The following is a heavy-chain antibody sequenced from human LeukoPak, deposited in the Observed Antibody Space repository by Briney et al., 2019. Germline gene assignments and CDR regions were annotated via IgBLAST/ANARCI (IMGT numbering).Heavy chain of an antibody. CDR3: ARDLAVAGTDYYYYGMDV. CDR2: IYYSGST. V-gene: IGHV4-59*01. J-gene: IGHJ6*04. D-gene: IGHD6-19*01. Sequence: SETLSLTCAVYGGSFSSYYWSWIRQPPGKGLEWIGYIYYSGSTNYNPSIKSRVTISVDTSMNQFSLKLSSVTAADTAVYYCARDLAVAGTDYYYYGMDVWGKGTTVTVSS. CDR1: GGSFSSYY.